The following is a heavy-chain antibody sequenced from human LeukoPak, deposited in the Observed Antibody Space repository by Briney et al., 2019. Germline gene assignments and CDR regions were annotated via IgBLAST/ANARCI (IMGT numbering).Heavy chain of an antibody. D-gene: IGHD3-3*01. V-gene: IGHV4-30-4*01. J-gene: IGHJ6*02. CDR2: IYYSGST. Sequence: SETLSLTCTVSGGSISSGDYYWSWMRQPPGKGLEWIGYIYYSGSTYYNPSLKSRVTISVDTSKNQFSLKLSSVTAADTAVYYCARDARYDFWSGWGIGGMDVWGQGTTVTVSS. CDR3: ARDARYDFWSGWGIGGMDV. CDR1: GGSISSGDYY.